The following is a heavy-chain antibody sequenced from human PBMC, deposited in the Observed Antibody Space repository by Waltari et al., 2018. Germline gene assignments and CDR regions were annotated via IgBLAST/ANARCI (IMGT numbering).Heavy chain of an antibody. CDR2: MSYSGST. CDR3: ARRVYDSGSYLRYFEL. D-gene: IGHD3-10*01. J-gene: IGHJ2*01. V-gene: IGHV4-39*07. CDR1: GGSISSGSFY. Sequence: QLQLQESGPELVKPSETLSLTCTVSGGSISSGSFYWDWVRQSPGKGLEWIGSMSYSGSTYSLPSRKSRVTIAVDMSKNQFSLNLIFVTAADTAVYYCARRVYDSGSYLRYFELWGRGTLVTVSS.